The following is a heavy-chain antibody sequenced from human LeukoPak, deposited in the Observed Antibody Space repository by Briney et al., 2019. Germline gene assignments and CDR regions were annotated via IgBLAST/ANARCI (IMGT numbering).Heavy chain of an antibody. CDR2: ISCDGSNK. J-gene: IGHJ4*02. Sequence: PGGSLRLSCAASGFTFSSYGMHWVRQAPGKGLEWVAVISCDGSNKYYADSVKGRFTISRDNSKNTLYLQMNSLRAEDTAVYYCAKDRGSGYDFDYWGQGTLVTVSS. D-gene: IGHD5-12*01. CDR3: AKDRGSGYDFDY. V-gene: IGHV3-30*18. CDR1: GFTFSSYG.